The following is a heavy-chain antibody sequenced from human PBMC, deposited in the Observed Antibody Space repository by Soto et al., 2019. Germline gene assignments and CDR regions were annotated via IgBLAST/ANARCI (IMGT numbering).Heavy chain of an antibody. V-gene: IGHV3-23*01. CDR3: AKAHYYGSGSYYRLNYFDF. CDR1: GFTFSSYA. Sequence: EVQLLESGGGLVQPGGSLRLSCAASGFTFSSYAMSWVRQATGKGLEWVSAISGSGGSTYYADSVKGRFTISRDNSKNTLYLQMNSLRAEDTAVYYCAKAHYYGSGSYYRLNYFDFWGQGTLVTVSS. J-gene: IGHJ4*02. CDR2: ISGSGGST. D-gene: IGHD3-10*01.